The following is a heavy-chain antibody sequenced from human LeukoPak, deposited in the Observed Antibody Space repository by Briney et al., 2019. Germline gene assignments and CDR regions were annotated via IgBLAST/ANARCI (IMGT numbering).Heavy chain of an antibody. CDR3: ASQTSPTYYYDSSGYYYDY. V-gene: IGHV4-39*01. CDR2: IYYSGST. Sequence: SETLSLTCTVSGGSISSSSYYWGWIRQPPGKGLEWIGSIYYSGSTYYNPSLKSRVTISVDTSKNQFSLKLSSVTAADTAVYYCASQTSPTYYYDSSGYYYDYWGQGTLATVSS. CDR1: GGSISSSSYY. D-gene: IGHD3-22*01. J-gene: IGHJ4*02.